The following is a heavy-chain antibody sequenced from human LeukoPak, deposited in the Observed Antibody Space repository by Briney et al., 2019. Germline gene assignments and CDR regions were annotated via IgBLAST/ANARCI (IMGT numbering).Heavy chain of an antibody. V-gene: IGHV4-34*01. CDR3: ARQPGGTAAFDI. CDR1: GGSFSSYY. J-gene: IGHJ3*02. D-gene: IGHD1-14*01. Sequence: PSETLSLTCAVYGGSFSSYYWSWIPHSPGKGLEWIAEINHRGDTNYNPSVKSRVTISVDTSKNQFSLKVTSLTAADTAVYYCARQPGGTAAFDIWAQGTMVTVSS. CDR2: INHRGDT.